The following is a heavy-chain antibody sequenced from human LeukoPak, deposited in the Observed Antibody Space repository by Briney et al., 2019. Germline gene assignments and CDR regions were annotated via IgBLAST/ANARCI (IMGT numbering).Heavy chain of an antibody. J-gene: IGHJ6*03. CDR1: GFTFSNYA. V-gene: IGHV3-23*01. Sequence: QPGGSPRLSCAAPGFTFSNYAMSWVRQAPGKGLEWISSITGAGDSTYYADSVKGRFTGRFTISRDNSKNTLYLQMSSLRAEDTAVYFCAKHPLTSSNYYMDVWGKGTAVTVSS. CDR3: AKHPLTSSNYYMDV. D-gene: IGHD3-9*01. CDR2: ITGAGDST.